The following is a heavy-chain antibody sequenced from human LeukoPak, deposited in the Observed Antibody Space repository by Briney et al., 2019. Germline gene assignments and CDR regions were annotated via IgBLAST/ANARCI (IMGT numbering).Heavy chain of an antibody. CDR3: ARDSRRNDIVVVPAAMEGTYYYYGMDV. Sequence: PSETLSLTCAVYGGSFSGYYWSWLRQPPGKGLEWIGEINHSGSTNYNPSLKSRVTISVDTSKNQFSLKLSSVTAADTAVYYCARDSRRNDIVVVPAAMEGTYYYYGMDVWGKGTTVTVSS. CDR2: INHSGST. CDR1: GGSFSGYY. V-gene: IGHV4-34*01. D-gene: IGHD2-2*01. J-gene: IGHJ6*04.